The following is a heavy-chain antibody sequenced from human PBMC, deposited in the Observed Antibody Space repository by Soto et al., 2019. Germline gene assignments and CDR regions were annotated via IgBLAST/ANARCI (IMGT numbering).Heavy chain of an antibody. CDR1: GFTFSNYG. CDR3: AKDRGKYGSGSFEL. J-gene: IGHJ4*02. Sequence: QVQLVESGGGVVQPGRSLRLSCAVSGFTFSNYGMHWVRQAPGKGLEWVAVISYDGSDKYYAESVRGRFTISRDNSKNTLYLPMNSLRVEDTAVYYCAKDRGKYGSGSFELWGQGTLGTVSA. D-gene: IGHD3-10*01. CDR2: ISYDGSDK. V-gene: IGHV3-30*18.